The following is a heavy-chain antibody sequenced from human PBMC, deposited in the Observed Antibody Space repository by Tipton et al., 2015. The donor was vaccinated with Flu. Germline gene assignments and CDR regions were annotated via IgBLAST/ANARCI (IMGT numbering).Heavy chain of an antibody. Sequence: QLVQSGAEVKKPGASVKVSCKASGYTFTSYGISWVRQAPGQGLEWMGWISAYNGNTNYAQKLQGRVTMTTDTSTSTAYMGLRSLRSDDTAVYYWAREPEVVVAATLDYWAQETLVTVSS. CDR3: AREPEVVVAATLDY. V-gene: IGHV1-18*01. D-gene: IGHD2-15*01. CDR2: ISAYNGNT. J-gene: IGHJ4*02. CDR1: GYTFTSYG.